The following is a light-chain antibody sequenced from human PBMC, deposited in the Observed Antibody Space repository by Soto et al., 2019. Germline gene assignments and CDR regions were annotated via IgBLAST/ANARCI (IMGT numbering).Light chain of an antibody. J-gene: IGLJ2*01. CDR1: SSDVGSYNR. V-gene: IGLV2-18*02. CDR3: SSYTSSSLGVV. Sequence: QSVLTQPPSVSGSPGQSVTISCTGTSSDVGSYNRVSWYQQPPGTAPKLMIYEVSNRPSGVPDRFSGSKSGNTASLTISGLQAEDEADYYCSSYTSSSLGVVFGGGTKVTVL. CDR2: EVS.